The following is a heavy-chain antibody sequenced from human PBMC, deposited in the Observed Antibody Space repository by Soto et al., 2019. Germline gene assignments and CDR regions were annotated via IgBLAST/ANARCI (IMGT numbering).Heavy chain of an antibody. V-gene: IGHV3-23*01. CDR2: ISGSGGST. CDR1: GFPFSSYA. D-gene: IGHD3-22*01. CDR3: AKEMSRVGYDSSGYIFDY. Sequence: PGGSLRLSCAASGFPFSSYAMSWVRQAPGKGLEWVSAISGSGGSTYYADSVKGRFTISRDNSKNTLYLQMNSLRAEDTAVYYCAKEMSRVGYDSSGYIFDYWGQGTLVTVSS. J-gene: IGHJ4*02.